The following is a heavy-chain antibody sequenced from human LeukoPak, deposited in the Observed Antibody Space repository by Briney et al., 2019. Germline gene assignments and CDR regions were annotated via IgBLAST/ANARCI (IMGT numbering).Heavy chain of an antibody. CDR1: GFIFNNYA. V-gene: IGHV3-9*01. D-gene: IGHD6-19*01. CDR2: IRWNSGTI. J-gene: IGHJ4*02. CDR3: AKDNRRHYTSGPNPDSLH. Sequence: GGSLRLSCAGSGFIFNNYAMHWVRQPPGKGLEWVSGIRWNSGTIDYADSVRGRFTISRDNAKNSLYLQMDSLRVEDTAFYYCAKDNRRHYTSGPNPDSLHWGQGAPVTVSS.